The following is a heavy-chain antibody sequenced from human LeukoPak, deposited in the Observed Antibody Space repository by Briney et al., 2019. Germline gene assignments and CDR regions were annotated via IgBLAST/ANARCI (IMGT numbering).Heavy chain of an antibody. CDR1: GFTFSSYA. Sequence: GGSLRLSCAASGFTFSSYAMSWVRQAPGKGLECVANIKEDGREKYYVDSVKGRFTISRDNAKNSLYLQMSSLGAEDTAVYYCARGGRPDYWGQGTLVTVSS. CDR3: ARGGRPDY. V-gene: IGHV3-7*01. CDR2: IKEDGREK. J-gene: IGHJ4*02. D-gene: IGHD3-10*01.